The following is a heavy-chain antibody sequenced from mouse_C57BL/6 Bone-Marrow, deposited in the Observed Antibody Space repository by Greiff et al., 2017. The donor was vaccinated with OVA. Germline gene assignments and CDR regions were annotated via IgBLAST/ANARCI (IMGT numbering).Heavy chain of an antibody. CDR3: ARSKIHGSSYRYFDY. CDR2: IYPRDGST. J-gene: IGHJ2*01. D-gene: IGHD1-1*01. V-gene: IGHV1-78*01. Sequence: VQLQQSDAELVKPGASVKISCKVSGYTFTDHTIHWMKQRPEQGLEWIGYIYPRDGSTKYNEKFKGKATLTADKSSSTAYMQLNSLTSEDSAVYCCARSKIHGSSYRYFDYWGQGTTLTVSS. CDR1: GYTFTDHT.